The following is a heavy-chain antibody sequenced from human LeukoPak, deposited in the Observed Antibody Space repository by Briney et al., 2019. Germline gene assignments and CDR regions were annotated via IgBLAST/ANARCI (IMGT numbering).Heavy chain of an antibody. D-gene: IGHD3-3*01. CDR1: GGSISSYY. J-gene: IGHJ3*02. Sequence: SETLSLTCTVSGGSISSYYWSWIRQPPGKGLEWIGYIYYSGSTNYNPSLKSRVTISVDTSKNQFSLKLSSVTAADTAVYYCARWGYDFWSGFHAFDIWGQGTMVTVSS. CDR3: ARWGYDFWSGFHAFDI. V-gene: IGHV4-59*01. CDR2: IYYSGST.